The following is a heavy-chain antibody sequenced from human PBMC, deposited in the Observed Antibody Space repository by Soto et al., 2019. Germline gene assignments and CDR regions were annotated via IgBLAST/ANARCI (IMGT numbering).Heavy chain of an antibody. CDR3: ARGDITAGDFPL. CDR2: IIPIFGTA. Sequence: QVQLVQSGAEVKKPGSSVNVSCKASGGTFSSYAISWVRQAPGQGLEWMGGIIPIFGTANYAQKFQGRVAITADKSTCTAYMELSSLKSEDTAVYYCARGDITAGDFPLWGQGTLVTVSS. D-gene: IGHD2-15*01. CDR1: GGTFSSYA. V-gene: IGHV1-69*06. J-gene: IGHJ1*01.